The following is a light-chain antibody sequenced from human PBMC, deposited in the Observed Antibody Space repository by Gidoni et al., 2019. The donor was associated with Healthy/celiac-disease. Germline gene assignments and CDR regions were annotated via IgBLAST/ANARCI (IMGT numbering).Light chain of an antibody. CDR1: QDISNY. CDR3: QQYDNLPSIT. Sequence: DIQMTQSPSSLSASVGDRVTLTCQASQDISNYLNWYQQKPGKAPKLLIYDASNLETGVPSRVSGSGSGTEFTFTISSLQPEDIATYYCQQYDNLPSITFGQGTRLEIK. J-gene: IGKJ5*01. CDR2: DAS. V-gene: IGKV1-33*01.